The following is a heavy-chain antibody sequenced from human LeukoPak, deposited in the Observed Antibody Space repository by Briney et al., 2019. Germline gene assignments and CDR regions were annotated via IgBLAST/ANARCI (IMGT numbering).Heavy chain of an antibody. Sequence: TLSLTCTVSGGSISSGGYYWSWIRQHPGKGLEWIGYIYYSGGTYYNPSLKSRVTISVDTSKNQFSLKVSSVTAADTAVYYCARFGPSRDGYNYADYWGQGTLVTVSS. CDR2: IYYSGGT. V-gene: IGHV4-31*03. CDR1: GGSISSGGYY. D-gene: IGHD5-24*01. CDR3: ARFGPSRDGYNYADY. J-gene: IGHJ4*02.